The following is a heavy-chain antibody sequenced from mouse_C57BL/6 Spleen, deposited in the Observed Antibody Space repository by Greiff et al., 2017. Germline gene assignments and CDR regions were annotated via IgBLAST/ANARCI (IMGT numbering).Heavy chain of an antibody. CDR1: GYSITSGYY. V-gene: IGHV3-6*01. J-gene: IGHJ4*01. Sequence: DVKLVESGPGLVKPSQSLSLTCSVTGYSITSGYYWNWIRQFPGNKLEWMGYISYDGSNNYNPSLKNRISITRDTSKNQFVMKLNSVTTEDTATYYCARRVYYGPYYAMGYWGQGASVTVSS. CDR3: ARRVYYGPYYAMGY. D-gene: IGHD2-1*01. CDR2: ISYDGSN.